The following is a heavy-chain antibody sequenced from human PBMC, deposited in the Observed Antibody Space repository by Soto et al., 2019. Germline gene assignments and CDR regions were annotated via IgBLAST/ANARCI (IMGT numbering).Heavy chain of an antibody. D-gene: IGHD3-22*01. Sequence: QLQLQESGSGLVKPSQTLSLTCAVSGGSISSGGYSWSWIRQPPGKGLEWIGYIYHSGSTYYNPSLKSRVTISVDRSKNQFSLKLSSVTAADTAVYYCARGHSGGGSGYYYLHSGRGWFDPWGQGTLVTVSS. CDR1: GGSISSGGYS. V-gene: IGHV4-30-2*01. CDR3: ARGHSGGGSGYYYLHSGRGWFDP. CDR2: IYHSGST. J-gene: IGHJ5*02.